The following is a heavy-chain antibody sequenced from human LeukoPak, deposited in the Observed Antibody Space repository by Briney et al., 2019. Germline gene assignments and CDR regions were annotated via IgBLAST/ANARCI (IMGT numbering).Heavy chain of an antibody. D-gene: IGHD3-3*01. V-gene: IGHV3-7*01. CDR3: ATDGGWRTSGYYLYYFEY. J-gene: IGHJ4*02. CDR1: GFLFTKLF. Sequence: GSPGLFRGASGFLFTKLFLRLVRPAPGEGPGGVAKKKEDGSEKYYVDSVRGRFTISRDNTMNSLYLQMSSLRAEDTAVYYCATDGGWRTSGYYLYYFEYWGQGTLVTFSS. CDR2: KKEDGSEK.